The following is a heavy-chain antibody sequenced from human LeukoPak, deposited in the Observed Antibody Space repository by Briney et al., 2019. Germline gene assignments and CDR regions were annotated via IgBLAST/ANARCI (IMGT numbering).Heavy chain of an antibody. V-gene: IGHV1-24*01. D-gene: IGHD3-16*02. CDR2: FDPEDGET. J-gene: IGHJ4*02. CDR1: GYTLTELS. CDR3: STGYDYVWGSYRYTGFDY. Sequence: ASVKVSCKVSGYTLTELSMHWVQQAPGKGREWMGGFDPEDGETIYTQKFQGRVTMTEDTSTDTAYMELSSLRSEDTAVYYCSTGYDYVWGSYRYTGFDYWGQGTLVTVSS.